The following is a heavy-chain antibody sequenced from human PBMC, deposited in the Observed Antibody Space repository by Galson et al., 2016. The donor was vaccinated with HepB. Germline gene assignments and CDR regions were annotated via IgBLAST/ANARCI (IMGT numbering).Heavy chain of an antibody. D-gene: IGHD6-13*01. J-gene: IGHJ4*02. CDR2: IVPIFGTA. CDR3: ARGWSISWYYFDY. CDR1: GGTFSSYA. Sequence: SVKVSCKASGGTFSSYAISWVRQAPGQGPEWMGGIVPIFGTATYARNFQGRVTITADESTSTAYMELSSLRSEDTAIYYCARGWSISWYYFDYWGQGTLVTVSS. V-gene: IGHV1-69*13.